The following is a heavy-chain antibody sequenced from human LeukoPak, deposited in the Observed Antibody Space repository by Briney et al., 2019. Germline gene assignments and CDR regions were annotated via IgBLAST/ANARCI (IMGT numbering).Heavy chain of an antibody. J-gene: IGHJ4*02. Sequence: GGSLRLSCAASGFTVSSNYMSWVRQAPGKGLEWVSVIYSGGSTYYADSVKGRFTISRDNSKNTLYLQMNSLRAEDTAVYYCARAPVRKDTADYWGQGTLVTVSS. CDR2: IYSGGST. D-gene: IGHD3-10*01. V-gene: IGHV3-53*01. CDR3: ARAPVRKDTADY. CDR1: GFTVSSNY.